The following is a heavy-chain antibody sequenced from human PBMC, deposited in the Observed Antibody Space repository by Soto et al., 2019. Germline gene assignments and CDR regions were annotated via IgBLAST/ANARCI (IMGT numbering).Heavy chain of an antibody. CDR2: INSDGSST. J-gene: IGHJ3*02. V-gene: IGHV3-74*01. CDR1: GFTFSSYW. CDR3: AREGYCSGGSCYGAFDI. D-gene: IGHD2-15*01. Sequence: EVQLVESGGGLVQPGGSLRLSCAASGFTFSSYWMHWVRQAPGKGLVWVSRINSDGSSTSYADSVKGRFTISRDNGKNTLYLQMNSLRAEDTAVYYCAREGYCSGGSCYGAFDIWGQGTMVTVSS.